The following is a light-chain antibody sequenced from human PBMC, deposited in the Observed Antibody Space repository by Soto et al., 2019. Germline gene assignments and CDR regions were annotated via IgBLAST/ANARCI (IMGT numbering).Light chain of an antibody. Sequence: QSALTQPASVSGSPGQSISISCTGTSSDIGAYNYVSWYQQHPGKAPKLVIFEVNYRPSGVSDRFSGSKSGNTASLTITGLQAEDEADYYCTSCITANTRCVFGSGTKVTVL. J-gene: IGLJ1*01. CDR2: EVN. CDR1: SSDIGAYNY. CDR3: TSCITANTRCV. V-gene: IGLV2-14*01.